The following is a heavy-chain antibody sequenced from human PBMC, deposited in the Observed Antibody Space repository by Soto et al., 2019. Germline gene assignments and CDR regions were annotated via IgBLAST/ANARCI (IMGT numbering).Heavy chain of an antibody. Sequence: EVQLLESGGGLVQPGGSLRLSCAASGFTFSSYARSWVGQAPGRGWGGVSAFGGGGGSTYYADSVKGRFTISRDNSKNTLYLQMNSLRAEDTAVYYCANHFYCISTSCYDGYYYYYGMDVWGQGTTVTVSS. CDR3: ANHFYCISTSCYDGYYYYYGMDV. CDR2: FGGGGGST. D-gene: IGHD2-2*01. CDR1: GFTFSSYA. V-gene: IGHV3-23*01. J-gene: IGHJ6*02.